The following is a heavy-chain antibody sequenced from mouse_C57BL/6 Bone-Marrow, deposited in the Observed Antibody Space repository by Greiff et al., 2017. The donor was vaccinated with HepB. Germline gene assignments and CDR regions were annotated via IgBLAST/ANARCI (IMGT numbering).Heavy chain of an antibody. CDR3: GRQGYYGSRGGYFDF. Sequence: EVKLLESGGGLVKPGGSLKLSCAASGFTFSSYTMTWVRQTPEKRLEWVANISGGGGNTYYTDSVKGRFTISRDNAKNTLYRQMSNLRSEDTAVYDCGRQGYYGSRGGYFDFWGTGTSVTVSS. CDR1: GFTFSSYT. J-gene: IGHJ1*03. D-gene: IGHD1-1*01. CDR2: ISGGGGNT. V-gene: IGHV5-9*04.